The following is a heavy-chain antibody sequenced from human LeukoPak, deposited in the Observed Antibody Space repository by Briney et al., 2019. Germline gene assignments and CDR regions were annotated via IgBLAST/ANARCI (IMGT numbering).Heavy chain of an antibody. Sequence: GSLRLSCAASGFTFSNAWMNWVRQAPGKGLEWVGRIKSKTDGETTDYAAPVKGRFTISRDDPKNTLYLQMNSLKAEDTAMYYCTTDLIAVADDDYWGQGTLVTVSS. CDR2: IKSKTDGETT. J-gene: IGHJ4*02. V-gene: IGHV3-15*01. D-gene: IGHD6-19*01. CDR3: TTDLIAVADDDY. CDR1: GFTFSNAW.